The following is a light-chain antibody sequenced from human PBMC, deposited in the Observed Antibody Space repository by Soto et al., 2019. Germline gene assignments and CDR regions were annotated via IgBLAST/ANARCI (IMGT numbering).Light chain of an antibody. V-gene: IGKV3-20*01. CDR3: QQNGRSPPNFT. CDR2: GAS. J-gene: IGKJ3*01. CDR1: QSVSSKY. Sequence: EIVLTQSPGTLSLSPGERATLSCRASQSVSSKYLAWYQQRPGQAPRLLIFGASYMATGIPDRFSGSGPGTDFTLTISRLEFEDFAVYYCQQNGRSPPNFTFGPGTKVDS.